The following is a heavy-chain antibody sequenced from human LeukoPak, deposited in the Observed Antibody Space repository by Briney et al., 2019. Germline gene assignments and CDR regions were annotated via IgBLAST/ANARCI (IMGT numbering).Heavy chain of an antibody. D-gene: IGHD2-2*01. Sequence: SETLSLTCTVSGGSISSSSYYWGWIRQPPGKGLEWIGSIYCSGGTYYNPSLKSRVTISVDTSKNQFSLKLSSVTAADTAVYYCARHPDCSSTSCPFDYWGQGTLVTVSS. V-gene: IGHV4-39*01. CDR1: GGSISSSSYY. J-gene: IGHJ4*02. CDR3: ARHPDCSSTSCPFDY. CDR2: IYCSGGT.